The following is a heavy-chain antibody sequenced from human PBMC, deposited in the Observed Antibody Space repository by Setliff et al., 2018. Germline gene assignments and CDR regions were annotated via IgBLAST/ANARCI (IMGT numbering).Heavy chain of an antibody. CDR1: GYTFTGHY. CDR2: INPNSGGT. Sequence: ASVKVSCKASGYTFTGHYMHWVRRAPGQGLEWMGWINPNSGGTNYAQKFQGWVTMTRDTSISTAYMELSRLRSDDTAVHYCAREAVHDSGYDGALDYWGQGTLVTVSS. J-gene: IGHJ4*02. V-gene: IGHV1-2*04. D-gene: IGHD5-12*01. CDR3: AREAVHDSGYDGALDY.